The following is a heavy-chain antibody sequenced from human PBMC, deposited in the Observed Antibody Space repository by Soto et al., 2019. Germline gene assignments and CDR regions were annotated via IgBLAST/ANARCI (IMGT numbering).Heavy chain of an antibody. CDR3: ARSIKGVRGVPHWFDP. D-gene: IGHD3-10*01. J-gene: IGHJ5*02. CDR1: GGSISSSSYY. Sequence: PSETLSLTCTVSGGSISSSSYYWGWIRQPPGKGLEWIGSIYYSGSTYYNPSLKSRVTISVDTSKNQFSLKLSSVTAADTAVYYCARSIKGVRGVPHWFDPWGQGTLVTVSS. V-gene: IGHV4-39*01. CDR2: IYYSGST.